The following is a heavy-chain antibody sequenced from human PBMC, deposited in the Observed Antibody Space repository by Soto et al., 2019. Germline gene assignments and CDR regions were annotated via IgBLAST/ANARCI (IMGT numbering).Heavy chain of an antibody. CDR2: ISGSGGST. V-gene: IGHV3-23*01. J-gene: IGHJ4*02. CDR3: AIRGLSKSEVRGYFDY. D-gene: IGHD3-10*01. Sequence: EVQLLESGGGLVQPGGSLRLSCAASGFTFSSYDMTWVRQAPGKGLEWVSAISGSGGSTNYGDSVKGRFIISRDNSKSTLFLQMNTLRVEDTAVYYCAIRGLSKSEVRGYFDYWGRGTLVTVSS. CDR1: GFTFSSYD.